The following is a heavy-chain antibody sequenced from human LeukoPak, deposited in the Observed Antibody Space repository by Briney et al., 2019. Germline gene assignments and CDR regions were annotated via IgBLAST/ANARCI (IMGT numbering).Heavy chain of an antibody. Sequence: SETLSLTCAVYGGSFSGYYWSWIRQPPGKGLEWIGEINHSGSTNYNPSLKSRVTISVDTSKNQFSLKLSSVTAADTAVYYCARRDYDILTGYYSYSSGWYPRRYYYYYMDVWGKGTTVTISS. CDR3: ARRDYDILTGYYSYSSGWYPRRYYYYYMDV. J-gene: IGHJ6*03. CDR2: INHSGST. V-gene: IGHV4-34*01. D-gene: IGHD3-9*01. CDR1: GGSFSGYY.